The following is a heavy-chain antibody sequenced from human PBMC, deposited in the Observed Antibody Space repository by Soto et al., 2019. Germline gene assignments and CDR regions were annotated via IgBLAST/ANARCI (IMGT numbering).Heavy chain of an antibody. CDR2: MNPNSGNT. CDR1: GYTFTSYD. D-gene: IGHD4-17*01. Sequence: GASVKVSCKASGYTFTSYDINWVRQATGQGLEWMGWMNPNSGNTGYAQKFQGRVTMTRNTSISTAYMELSSLRSEDTAVYYCARLSLTTGVRYFQHWGQGTLVTVSS. V-gene: IGHV1-8*01. J-gene: IGHJ1*01. CDR3: ARLSLTTGVRYFQH.